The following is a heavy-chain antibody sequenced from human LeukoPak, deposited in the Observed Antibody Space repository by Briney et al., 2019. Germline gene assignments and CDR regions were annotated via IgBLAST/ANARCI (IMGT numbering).Heavy chain of an antibody. V-gene: IGHV3-21*01. D-gene: IGHD1-26*01. CDR1: GFTFSSYA. Sequence: GGSLRLSCAASGFTFSSYAMSWVRQAPGKGLEWVSSISSSSSYIYYADSVKGRFTISRDNAKNSLYLQMNSLRAEDTAVYYCARDLAGGSYALPAFDIWGQGTMVTVSS. CDR3: ARDLAGGSYALPAFDI. CDR2: ISSSSSYI. J-gene: IGHJ3*02.